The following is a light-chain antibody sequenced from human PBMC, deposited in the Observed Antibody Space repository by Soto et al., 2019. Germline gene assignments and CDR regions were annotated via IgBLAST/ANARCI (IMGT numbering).Light chain of an antibody. J-gene: IGKJ2*01. CDR2: GAS. V-gene: IGKV3-15*01. Sequence: EIVMTQSPATLSVSPGERATLSCRASQSVSSNLAWYQQKPGQAPRLLIYGASTRATGIPARFSGSGSGTEFSRTIGSLQSEEFGVYYCQQYDNWPPYTFGQGTKLEIK. CDR3: QQYDNWPPYT. CDR1: QSVSSN.